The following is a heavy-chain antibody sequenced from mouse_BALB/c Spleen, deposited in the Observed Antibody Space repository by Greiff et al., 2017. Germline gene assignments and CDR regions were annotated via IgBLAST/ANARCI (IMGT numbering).Heavy chain of an antibody. J-gene: IGHJ4*01. D-gene: IGHD2-14*01. CDR2: IDPENGDT. CDR1: GFNIKDYY. CDR3: VSNVRQEYAMDD. V-gene: IGHV14-4*02. Sequence: VQLKESGAELVRSGASVKLSCTASGFNIKDYYMHWVKQRPEQGLEWIGWIDPENGDTEYAPKFQGKATMTADTSSNTAYLQLSSLTSEDTAVYYFVSNVRQEYAMDDWGQGTSVTVSS.